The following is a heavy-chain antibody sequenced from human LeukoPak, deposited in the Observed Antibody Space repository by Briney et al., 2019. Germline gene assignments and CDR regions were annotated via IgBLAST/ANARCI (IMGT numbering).Heavy chain of an antibody. D-gene: IGHD5-18*01. CDR1: GFTFSSYW. CDR2: INLEGSSA. Sequence: GGSLRLSCTISGFTFSSYWMHWVRQAPGKGLVWVSRINLEGSSANYADSVKGRLTISRDNAKNTLYLQMNSLRAEDTALYYCARDPIGYSYIDYWGQGTLVTVSS. V-gene: IGHV3-74*01. J-gene: IGHJ4*02. CDR3: ARDPIGYSYIDY.